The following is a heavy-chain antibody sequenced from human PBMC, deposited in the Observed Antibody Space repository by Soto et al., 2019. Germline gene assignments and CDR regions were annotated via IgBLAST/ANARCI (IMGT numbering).Heavy chain of an antibody. CDR1: GFTFSSYG. CDR3: ARTTVPATVYYFDY. CDR2: IWYDGSNK. J-gene: IGHJ4*02. V-gene: IGHV3-33*01. Sequence: QVQLVESGGGVVQPGRSLRLSCAASGFTFSSYGMHWVRQAPGKGLEWVAVIWYDGSNKYYADSVKGRFTISRDNSKNTLYLQMNSLRIEDTAVYYCARTTVPATVYYFDYWGQGTLVTVSS. D-gene: IGHD2-2*01.